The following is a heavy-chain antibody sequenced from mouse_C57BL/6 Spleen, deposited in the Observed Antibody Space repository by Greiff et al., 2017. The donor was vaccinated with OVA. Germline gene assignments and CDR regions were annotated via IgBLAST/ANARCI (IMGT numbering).Heavy chain of an antibody. CDR3: ARHAIYYGNYGYFDY. D-gene: IGHD2-1*01. CDR1: GFTFSSYT. Sequence: EVKLVESGGGLVKPGGSLKLSCAASGFTFSSYTMSWVRQTPEKRLEWVATISGGGGNTYYPDSVKGRFTISRDNAKNTLYLQMSSLRSEDTALYYCARHAIYYGNYGYFDYWGQGTTLTVSS. CDR2: ISGGGGNT. V-gene: IGHV5-9*01. J-gene: IGHJ2*01.